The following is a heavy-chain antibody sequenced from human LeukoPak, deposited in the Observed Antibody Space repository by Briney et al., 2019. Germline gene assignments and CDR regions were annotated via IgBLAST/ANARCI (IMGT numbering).Heavy chain of an antibody. J-gene: IGHJ5*02. CDR3: ARGRFYPFDP. CDR2: IYHSGST. Sequence: SETLSLTCTVSGYSISSGYYWGWIRQPPGKGLEWIGSIYHSGSTYYNPSLKSRVTISTDMSKNQFSLKLTSVTAADTAVYYCARGRFYPFDPWGQGTLVTVSS. V-gene: IGHV4-38-2*02. CDR1: GYSISSGYY. D-gene: IGHD3-3*01.